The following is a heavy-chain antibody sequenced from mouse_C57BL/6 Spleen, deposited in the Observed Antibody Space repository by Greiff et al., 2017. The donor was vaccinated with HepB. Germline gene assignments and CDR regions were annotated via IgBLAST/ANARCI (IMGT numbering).Heavy chain of an antibody. J-gene: IGHJ1*03. CDR1: GYTFTSYW. D-gene: IGHD2-1*01. Sequence: QVQLQQPGAELVKPGASVKLSCKASGYTFTSYWMHWVKQRPGQGLEWIGMIHPNSGSTNYNEKFKSKATLTVDKSSSTAYMQLSSLTSEDSAVYYWARRVLLGYFDVWGTGTTVTVSS. CDR2: IHPNSGST. V-gene: IGHV1-64*01. CDR3: ARRVLLGYFDV.